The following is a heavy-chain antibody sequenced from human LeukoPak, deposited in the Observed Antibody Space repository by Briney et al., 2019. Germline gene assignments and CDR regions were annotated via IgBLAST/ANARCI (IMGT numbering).Heavy chain of an antibody. V-gene: IGHV3-53*01. Sequence: PGVSLRLSCAASGFTVSSNYMSWVRQAPGKGLECVSVIYRGGSTYYADSVKGRFTISRDNSKNTLYLQMNSLRAEDTAVYYCASGEVFDYWGQGTLVTVCS. CDR2: IYRGGST. J-gene: IGHJ4*02. D-gene: IGHD3-10*01. CDR3: ASGEVFDY. CDR1: GFTVSSNY.